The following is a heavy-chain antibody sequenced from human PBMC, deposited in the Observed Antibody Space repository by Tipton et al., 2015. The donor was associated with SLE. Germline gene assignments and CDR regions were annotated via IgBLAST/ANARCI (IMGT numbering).Heavy chain of an antibody. CDR2: IYYSGST. Sequence: LRLSCTVSGGSISSSSYYWGWIRQPPGKGLEWIGSIYYSGSTYYNPSLKSRVTISEDTSKNQFSLKLSFVTAADTAVYYCARHTDYGGNSDSFDYWGQGTLVTVSS. V-gene: IGHV4-39*01. J-gene: IGHJ4*02. CDR1: GGSISSSSYY. D-gene: IGHD4-23*01. CDR3: ARHTDYGGNSDSFDY.